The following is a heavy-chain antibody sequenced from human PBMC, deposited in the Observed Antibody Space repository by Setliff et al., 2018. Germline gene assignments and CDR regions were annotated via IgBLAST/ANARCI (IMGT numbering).Heavy chain of an antibody. CDR1: GYTFSRYG. J-gene: IGHJ6*03. V-gene: IGHV1-18*01. Sequence: ASVKVSCKASGYTFSRYGISWVRQAPGQGLEWMGWISAYNGNTNYAQKLQGRVTMTTDTSTSTAYMELRSLRSDDTAVYYCARGSVVVVTTTNYYYYMDVWGEGTTVTVSS. CDR3: ARGSVVVVTTTNYYYYMDV. D-gene: IGHD2-21*02. CDR2: ISAYNGNT.